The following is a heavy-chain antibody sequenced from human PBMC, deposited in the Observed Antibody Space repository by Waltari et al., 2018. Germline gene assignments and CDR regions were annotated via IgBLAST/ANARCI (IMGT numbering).Heavy chain of an antibody. CDR3: ARGVHCSSTSCLDY. V-gene: IGHV1-69*01. CDR1: GGTFSSYA. D-gene: IGHD2-2*01. Sequence: QVQLVQSGAEVQQPGSSVKVSCKSSGGTFSSYAISWVRPAPGQGLEWLGGMIPIFGTADYAQKFLGRVTINADESTSTAYMELSSLRSEDTAVYYCARGVHCSSTSCLDYWGQGTLVTVSS. J-gene: IGHJ4*02. CDR2: MIPIFGTA.